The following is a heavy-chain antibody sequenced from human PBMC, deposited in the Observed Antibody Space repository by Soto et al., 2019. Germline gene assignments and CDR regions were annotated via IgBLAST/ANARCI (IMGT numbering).Heavy chain of an antibody. CDR1: SDSISRYY. J-gene: IGHJ4*01. Sequence: PSETLSLTCTVSSDSISRYYWSWIRQPPGKGLEWIGYVHYSGSTSCNPSLKGRVTISLDTSKKQFSLNVTSVTAADAAVYYCAREGPYYGFDYWGHGTLVTVSS. V-gene: IGHV4-59*01. CDR3: AREGPYYGFDY. CDR2: VHYSGST. D-gene: IGHD3-22*01.